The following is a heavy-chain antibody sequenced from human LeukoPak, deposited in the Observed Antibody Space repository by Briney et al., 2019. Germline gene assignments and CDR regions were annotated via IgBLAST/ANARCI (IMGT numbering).Heavy chain of an antibody. V-gene: IGHV4-39*02. CDR1: GGSISSSSYY. CDR2: INYSGST. D-gene: IGHD3-22*01. Sequence: PSETLSLTCSVSGGSISSSSYYWGWIRQPPGKGLEWIGSINYSGSTYYKPSLKSRVTISVDTSKNQFSLKLSSVAAADTAVYYCARERTYYYDSSGDYWGQGTLVTVSS. J-gene: IGHJ4*02. CDR3: ARERTYYYDSSGDY.